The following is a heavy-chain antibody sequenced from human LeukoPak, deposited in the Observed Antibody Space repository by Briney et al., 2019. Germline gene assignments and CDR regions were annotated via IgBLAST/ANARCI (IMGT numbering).Heavy chain of an antibody. Sequence: GGSLRLSCAASGFTFSSYSMNWVRQAPGKGLEWVSSISSSSSYIYYADSVKGRFTISRDNAKNSLYLQMNSLRAEDTAVYYCARDFRPPFAAAGINQLSYFDYWGQGTLVTVSS. CDR3: ARDFRPPFAAAGINQLSYFDY. CDR2: ISSSSSYI. D-gene: IGHD6-13*01. J-gene: IGHJ4*02. V-gene: IGHV3-21*01. CDR1: GFTFSSYS.